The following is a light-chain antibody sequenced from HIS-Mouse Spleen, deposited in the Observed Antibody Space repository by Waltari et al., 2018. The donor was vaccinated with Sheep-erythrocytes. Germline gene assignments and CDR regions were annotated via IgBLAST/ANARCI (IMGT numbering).Light chain of an antibody. CDR1: SSDVGGYNY. CDR3: SLYTSSSTLV. J-gene: IGLJ2*01. CDR2: DVS. V-gene: IGLV2-11*01. Sequence: QSALTQPRSVSGSPGQSVTISCTGTSSDVGGYNYVSWYQQHPGKAPKLMIYDVSNRPSGVPDRFSVSKSGNTASLTISGLQAEDEADYYCSLYTSSSTLVFGGGTKLTVL.